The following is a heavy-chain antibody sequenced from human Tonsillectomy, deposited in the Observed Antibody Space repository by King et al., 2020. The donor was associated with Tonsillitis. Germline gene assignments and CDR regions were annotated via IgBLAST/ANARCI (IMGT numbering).Heavy chain of an antibody. J-gene: IGHJ4*02. V-gene: IGHV5-51*01. CDR3: ASPSREYSTGWPFDS. CDR2: IYPGDSHT. CDR1: GNSFTSYW. D-gene: IGHD6-19*01. Sequence: VQLVESGAEVKKPGASLKISCKGSGNSFTSYWIGWVRQMPGKGLEWMGIIYPGDSHTTYSPSFQGQVTISADKSINTAYLQWSSLKASDTAMYYCASPSREYSTGWPFDSWGQGTLVTVSS.